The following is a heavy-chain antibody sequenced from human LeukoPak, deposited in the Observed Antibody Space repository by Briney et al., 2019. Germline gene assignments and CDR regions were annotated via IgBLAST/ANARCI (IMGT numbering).Heavy chain of an antibody. Sequence: PGGSLRLSCAASGFTFSSYAMSWVRQAPGKGLEWVSAISGSGGSTYYADSVKGRFTISRDNAKNSLYLQMNSLRAEDTAVYYCARAYCPSTSCSDAFDIRGQGTMVTVSS. V-gene: IGHV3-23*01. D-gene: IGHD2-2*01. CDR3: ARAYCPSTSCSDAFDI. CDR2: ISGSGGST. J-gene: IGHJ3*02. CDR1: GFTFSSYA.